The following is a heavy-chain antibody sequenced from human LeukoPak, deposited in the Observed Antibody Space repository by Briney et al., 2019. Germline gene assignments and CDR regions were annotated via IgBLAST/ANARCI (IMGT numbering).Heavy chain of an antibody. D-gene: IGHD3-22*01. J-gene: IGHJ4*02. CDR1: GGSISSSSYY. CDR3: ARRGGDSSGNFDY. V-gene: IGHV4-39*01. Sequence: PSETLSLTCTVSGGSISSSSYYWGWIRQPPGKGLEWIGSIYYSGSTYYSPSLKSRVTISVDTSKNQFSLKLSSVTAADTAVYYCARRGGDSSGNFDYWGQGTLVTVSS. CDR2: IYYSGST.